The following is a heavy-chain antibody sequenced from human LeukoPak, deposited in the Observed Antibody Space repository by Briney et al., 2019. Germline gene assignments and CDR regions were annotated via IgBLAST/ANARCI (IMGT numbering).Heavy chain of an antibody. D-gene: IGHD2-8*01. CDR2: SGDRGGT. CDR1: GGSLNGHY. J-gene: IGHJ5*02. Sequence: PSETLSLTCAVYGGSLNGHYWSWIRQPPGKGLEWIGESGDRGGTKFNPSLKSRVTISADTSKNQFTLKLRSVTAADTAVYYCAKNGQSGFSFGPXXXGTLVTVSS. CDR3: AKNGQSGFSFGP. V-gene: IGHV4-34*01.